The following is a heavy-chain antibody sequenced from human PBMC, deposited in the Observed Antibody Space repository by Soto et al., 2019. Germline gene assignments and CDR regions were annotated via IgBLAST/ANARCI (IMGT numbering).Heavy chain of an antibody. V-gene: IGHV3-15*07. CDR1: GFPFNNAW. CDR3: TTDSRTTLPEIRFDY. CDR2: VKSKADGGSG. D-gene: IGHD1-26*01. Sequence: GGSLRLSCAASGFPFNNAWINWVRQVPGKGLERVGRVKSKADGGSGDYAAPVKGRFVVSRDDSKDIVYLQMNSLKIEDTGVYYCTTDSRTTLPEIRFDYWGHGTQVTVSS. J-gene: IGHJ4*01.